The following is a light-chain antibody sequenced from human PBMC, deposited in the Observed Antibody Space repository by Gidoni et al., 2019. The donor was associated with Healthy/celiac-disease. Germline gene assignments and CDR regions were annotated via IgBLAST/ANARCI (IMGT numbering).Light chain of an antibody. CDR3: SSYTSSSTLEV. CDR1: SRDVGGYKY. V-gene: IGLV2-14*03. CDR2: DVS. Sequence: HSPLPPPASVSGSPGLPTTISCNGTSRDVGGYKYVYWYQQHPGKAPKLMIYDVSNRHSGVSNRFSGSKSGNTASLTISGLQAEDEADYYCSSYTSSSTLEVFGGGTKLTVL. J-gene: IGLJ2*01.